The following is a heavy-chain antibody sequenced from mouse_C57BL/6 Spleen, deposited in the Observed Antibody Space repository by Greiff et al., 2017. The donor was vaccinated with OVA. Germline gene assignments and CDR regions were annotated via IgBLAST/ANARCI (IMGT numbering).Heavy chain of an antibody. CDR1: GYAFTNYL. CDR2: INPGSGGT. V-gene: IGHV1-54*01. CDR3: ARSGLRGGFAY. Sequence: QVQLQQSGAELVRPGTSVKVSCKASGYAFTNYLIEWVKQRPGQGLEWIGVINPGSGGTNYNEKFKGKATLTADKSSSTAYMQLSSLTSEDSAVYFCARSGLRGGFAYWGQGTLVTVSA. D-gene: IGHD3-1*01. J-gene: IGHJ3*01.